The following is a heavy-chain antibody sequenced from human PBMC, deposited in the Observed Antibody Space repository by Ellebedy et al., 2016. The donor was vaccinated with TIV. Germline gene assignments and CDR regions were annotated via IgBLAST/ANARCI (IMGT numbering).Heavy chain of an antibody. Sequence: GESLKISCAASGFTFSSSAMTWVRQAPGKGLEWVSRISGRGGGTSYAASVTGRFTISRDNTKNTLYLQMHSLRAEDTALYFCARGPETVRGYYGLDVWGQGTTVTVSS. CDR3: ARGPETVRGYYGLDV. D-gene: IGHD1-14*01. CDR1: GFTFSSSA. CDR2: ISGRGGGT. V-gene: IGHV3-23*01. J-gene: IGHJ6*02.